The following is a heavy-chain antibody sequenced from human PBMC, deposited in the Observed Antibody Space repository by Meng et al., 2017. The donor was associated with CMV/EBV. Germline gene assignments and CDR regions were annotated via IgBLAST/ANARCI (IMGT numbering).Heavy chain of an antibody. J-gene: IGHJ6*02. Sequence: GESLKISCAASGFTFSSYWMHWVRQAPGKGLVWVSRINSDGSSTSYADSVKGRFTISRDNAKNTLYLQMNSLRAEDTAEYYCARDHRSMDVWGQGTTVTVSS. CDR2: INSDGSST. V-gene: IGHV3-74*01. CDR1: GFTFSSYW. CDR3: ARDHRSMDV.